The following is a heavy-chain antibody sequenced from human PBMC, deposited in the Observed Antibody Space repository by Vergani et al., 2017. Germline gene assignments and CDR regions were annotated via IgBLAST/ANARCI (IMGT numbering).Heavy chain of an antibody. Sequence: QVHLVESGGGVVQPGRSLRLSCVVSGFTSSYYGMHRVRQAPGKGLAWVAVISYDGTQNYYADSVKGRFTISRDNAKSTPYLQMNSLRTEDTAVYYCATKSCGTPGCQIWYFREWGQGGLVTVSS. J-gene: IGHJ1*01. V-gene: IGHV3-30*03. D-gene: IGHD1-1*01. CDR3: ATKSCGTPGCQIWYFRE. CDR2: ISYDGTQN. CDR1: GFTSSYYG.